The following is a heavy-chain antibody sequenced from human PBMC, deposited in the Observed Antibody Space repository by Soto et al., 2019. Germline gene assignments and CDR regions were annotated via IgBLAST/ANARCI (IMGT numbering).Heavy chain of an antibody. Sequence: PTETLSLTCTVSGGSISSSSYYWGWIRQPPGKGLEWIGSIYYSGSTYYNPSLKSRVTISVDTSKNQFSLKLSSVTAEDTAVYYCFRKRARTSNWFDPWCQGSLVTVS. CDR2: IYYSGST. CDR3: FRKRARTSNWFDP. CDR1: GGSISSSSYY. V-gene: IGHV4-39*01. J-gene: IGHJ5*02.